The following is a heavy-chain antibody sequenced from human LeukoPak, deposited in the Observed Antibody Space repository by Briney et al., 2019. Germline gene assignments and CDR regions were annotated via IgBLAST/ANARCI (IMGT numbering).Heavy chain of an antibody. D-gene: IGHD5-24*01. CDR3: ARDGVRDGLYFDY. Sequence: GGPLRLSCAASGFTVSSNYMSWVRQAPGKGLEWVANINQDGSEKQYVDSVKGRFTISRDNAKSSLYLQMNSLRAEDTAVYYCARDGVRDGLYFDYWGQGTLVTVSS. J-gene: IGHJ4*02. CDR1: GFTVSSNY. CDR2: INQDGSEK. V-gene: IGHV3-7*01.